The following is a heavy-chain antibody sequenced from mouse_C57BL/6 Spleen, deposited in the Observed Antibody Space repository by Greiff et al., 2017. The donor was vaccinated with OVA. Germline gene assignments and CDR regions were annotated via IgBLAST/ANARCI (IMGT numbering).Heavy chain of an antibody. CDR2: FHPYNDDT. CDR1: GYTFTTYP. D-gene: IGHD2-4*01. V-gene: IGHV1-47*01. CDR3: AIIYYDYDRGFAY. Sequence: QVQLKESGAELVKPGASVKMSCKASGYTFTTYPIEWMKQNHGKSLEWIGNFHPYNDDTKYNEKFKGKATLTVEKSSSTVYLELSRLTSDDSAVYYCAIIYYDYDRGFAYWGQGTLVTVSA. J-gene: IGHJ3*01.